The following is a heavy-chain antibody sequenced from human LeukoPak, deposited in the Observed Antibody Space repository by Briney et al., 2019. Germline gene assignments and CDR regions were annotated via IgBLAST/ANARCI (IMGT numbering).Heavy chain of an antibody. CDR3: ARGQGTVTTH. Sequence: PSETLSLTCAVSGGSFSGYYWTWIRQPPGKGLEWIGEINHSGSANYNPSLKSRATISLDTSKNQFSLKLSSVTAADTAVYYCARGQGTVTTHWGQGTLVTVSS. J-gene: IGHJ4*02. CDR1: GGSFSGYY. CDR2: INHSGSA. V-gene: IGHV4-34*01. D-gene: IGHD4-17*01.